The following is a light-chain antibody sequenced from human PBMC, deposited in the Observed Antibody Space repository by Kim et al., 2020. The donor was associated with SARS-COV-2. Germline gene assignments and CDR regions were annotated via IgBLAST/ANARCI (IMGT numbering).Light chain of an antibody. CDR2: GDD. CDR1: SANIGAGFD. V-gene: IGLV1-40*01. CDR3: QSYDNSLGVL. Sequence: GQRLTISCTGRSANIGAGFDVHWYQQLPGTAPKLLIIGDDNRPSGVPDRFSGSRSGTSASLAITGLQAEDEADYYCQSYDNSLGVLFGGGTQLTVL. J-gene: IGLJ2*01.